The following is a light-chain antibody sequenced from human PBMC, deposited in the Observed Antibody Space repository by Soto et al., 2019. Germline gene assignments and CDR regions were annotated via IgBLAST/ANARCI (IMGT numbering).Light chain of an antibody. V-gene: IGLV2-8*01. CDR1: SSDVGGNNY. Sequence: QSALTQPPSASGSPGQSVAISCTGTSSDVGGNNYVSWYQQHPGKAPKLMVYEVTKRPSGVPDRFSGSKSGNTASLTVSGLQAEDEADYYFSSYAGSNNVIFGGGTKVTVL. J-gene: IGLJ2*01. CDR2: EVT. CDR3: SSYAGSNNVI.